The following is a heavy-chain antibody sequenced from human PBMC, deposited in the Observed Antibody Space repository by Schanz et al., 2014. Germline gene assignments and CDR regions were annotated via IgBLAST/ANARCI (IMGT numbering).Heavy chain of an antibody. J-gene: IGHJ4*02. D-gene: IGHD1-26*01. V-gene: IGHV3-33*08. CDR2: IGYDGSEK. CDR3: ARGAIPIKGVPMDV. CDR1: GFTFSDHF. Sequence: QVQLVESGGGLVQPGGSLRLSCAASGFTFSDHFMDWVRQAPGKGLEWVANIGYDGSEKYYVDSVKGRFTISRDNSKDTLYLQMSGLTAEDTAVYYCARGAIPIKGVPMDVWGQGTLATVSS.